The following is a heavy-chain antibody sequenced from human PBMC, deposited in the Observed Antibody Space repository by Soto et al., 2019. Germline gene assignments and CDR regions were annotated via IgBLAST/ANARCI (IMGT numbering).Heavy chain of an antibody. J-gene: IGHJ6*03. D-gene: IGHD6-19*01. V-gene: IGHV3-30*18. CDR1: GITFSSHG. CDR3: AKTTQQWLVGYYMDC. Sequence: SGGSLRLSCAFSGITFSSHGMHRVRQAPGKGLEWEAVISYDGSNKYDADSGKSRFTISRNNSKNTLYLQTNSPTAEDTDAYYWAKTTQQWLVGYYMDCCGRENTVTVSS. CDR2: ISYDGSNK.